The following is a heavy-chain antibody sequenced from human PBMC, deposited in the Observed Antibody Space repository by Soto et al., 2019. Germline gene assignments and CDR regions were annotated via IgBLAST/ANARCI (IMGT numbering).Heavy chain of an antibody. D-gene: IGHD4-17*01. Sequence: EVHLVESGGGLVQPGGSLRLSCAASEFTFSQHWMSWVRQALGKGLEWVADIKPDGSENYDVDSVKGRFTISRDNAKNSVYLQMNSLRAEDTAVYYCARGHYGRDYWGQGTLVTVSS. CDR1: EFTFSQHW. V-gene: IGHV3-7*01. CDR3: ARGHYGRDY. CDR2: IKPDGSEN. J-gene: IGHJ4*02.